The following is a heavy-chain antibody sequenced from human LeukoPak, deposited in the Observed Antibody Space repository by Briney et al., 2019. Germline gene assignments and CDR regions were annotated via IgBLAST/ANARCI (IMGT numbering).Heavy chain of an antibody. D-gene: IGHD2-15*01. CDR1: GFTFSSYD. J-gene: IGHJ4*02. Sequence: GGSLRLSCAASGFTFSSYDMNWVRQAPGKGLEWVSSISTGSKYIYYADSVKGRFTISRDNSKNTLYLQMNSLRAEDTAVYYCARDYPSGGRLKNWYYFDYWGQGTLVTVSS. CDR3: ARDYPSGGRLKNWYYFDY. V-gene: IGHV3-21*04. CDR2: ISTGSKYI.